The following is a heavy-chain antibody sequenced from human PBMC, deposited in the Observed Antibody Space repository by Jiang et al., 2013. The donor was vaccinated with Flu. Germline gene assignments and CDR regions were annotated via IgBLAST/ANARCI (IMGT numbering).Heavy chain of an antibody. D-gene: IGHD5-12*01. V-gene: IGHV4-38-2*01. Sequence: GLVKPSETLSLTCAVSGYAISSGYYWGWIRQPPGKGLEWIGNIYHSGSTYYNPSLKSRVTISVDTSKNQFSLKLSSVTAADTAVYYCARGKAGGYDYWFDPWGQGT. CDR3: ARGKAGGYDYWFDP. CDR1: GYAISSGYY. CDR2: IYHSGST. J-gene: IGHJ5*02.